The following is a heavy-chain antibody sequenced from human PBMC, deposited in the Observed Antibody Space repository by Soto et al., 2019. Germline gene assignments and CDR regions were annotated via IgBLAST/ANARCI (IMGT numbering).Heavy chain of an antibody. CDR3: ARQLAYCGGDCFTDPVDY. D-gene: IGHD2-21*02. V-gene: IGHV1-2*02. J-gene: IGHJ4*02. CDR2: INPNSGDT. CDR1: GYTFTSYS. Sequence: QAQLVQSEAEVKKPGPSVKVSCEASGYTFTSYSMHWVRQAPGQGLEWMGWINPNSGDTKYAQKFRCRVTMTRETSITTAYMEVKMLTSDDTAVYYCARQLAYCGGDCFTDPVDYCGQGTLVTVSS.